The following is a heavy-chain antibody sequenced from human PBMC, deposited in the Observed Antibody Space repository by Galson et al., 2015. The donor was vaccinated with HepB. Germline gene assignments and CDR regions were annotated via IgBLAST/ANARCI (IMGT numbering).Heavy chain of an antibody. CDR3: ARDRPFDY. Sequence: PRLSCAASGFTFSNYAMSWVRQAPGKGLEWVSTISGPGGSTYYADSVQGRFTISRDNSKNTLYLQMNSLRVEDTAVYYCARDRPFDYWGQGTLVTVSS. CDR2: ISGPGGST. V-gene: IGHV3-23*01. J-gene: IGHJ4*02. CDR1: GFTFSNYA.